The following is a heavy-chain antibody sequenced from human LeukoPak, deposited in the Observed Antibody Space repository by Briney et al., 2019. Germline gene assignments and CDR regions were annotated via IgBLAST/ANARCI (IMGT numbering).Heavy chain of an antibody. Sequence: ASVKVSCKASGYTFITYYIHWVRQAPGQGLEWMGIINPSGGSTSYAQKFQGRVTMTRDTSTSTVYMELSSLRSEDTAVYYCANLYGDYPFDAFDIWGQGTMVTVSS. CDR2: INPSGGST. D-gene: IGHD4-17*01. CDR3: ANLYGDYPFDAFDI. CDR1: GYTFITYY. J-gene: IGHJ3*02. V-gene: IGHV1-46*01.